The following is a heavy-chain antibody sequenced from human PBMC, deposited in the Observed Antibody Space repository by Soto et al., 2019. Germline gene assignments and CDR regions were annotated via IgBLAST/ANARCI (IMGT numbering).Heavy chain of an antibody. J-gene: IGHJ6*02. CDR1: GYSFTSYW. D-gene: IGHD3-10*01. CDR2: IYPGDSDT. V-gene: IGHV5-51*01. Sequence: GESLKISCKGSGYSFTSYWIGWVRQMPGKGLEWMGIIYPGDSDTRYSPSFQGQVTISADKSISTAYLQWSSLKASDAAMYYYATRGSPREDYYYGMDVWGQGTTVTVSS. CDR3: ATRGSPREDYYYGMDV.